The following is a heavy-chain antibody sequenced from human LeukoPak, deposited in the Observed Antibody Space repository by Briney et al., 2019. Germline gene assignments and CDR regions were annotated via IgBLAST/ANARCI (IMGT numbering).Heavy chain of an antibody. CDR3: ARDVPSIAVAGPTPFDY. D-gene: IGHD6-19*01. J-gene: IGHJ4*02. CDR2: ISSSSSYI. Sequence: PGGSLRLSCAASGFTLSSYSMNWVRQAPGKGLEWVSSISSSSSYIYYADSVKGRFTISRDNAKNSLYLQMNSLRAEDTAVYYCARDVPSIAVAGPTPFDYWGQGTLVTVSS. CDR1: GFTLSSYS. V-gene: IGHV3-21*01.